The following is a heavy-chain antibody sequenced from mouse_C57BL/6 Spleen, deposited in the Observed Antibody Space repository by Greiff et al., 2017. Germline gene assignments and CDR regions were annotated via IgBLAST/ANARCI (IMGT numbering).Heavy chain of an antibody. CDR1: GYTFTSYW. Sequence: QVQLQQPGAELVMPGASVKLSCKASGYTFTSYWMHWVKQRPGQGLEWIGEIDPSDSYTNYNQKFKGKSTLTVDKSSSTAYMQLSSLTSEDSAVYYCARNCGSSLAYWGQGTLVTVSA. CDR2: IDPSDSYT. J-gene: IGHJ3*01. D-gene: IGHD1-1*01. V-gene: IGHV1-69*01. CDR3: ARNCGSSLAY.